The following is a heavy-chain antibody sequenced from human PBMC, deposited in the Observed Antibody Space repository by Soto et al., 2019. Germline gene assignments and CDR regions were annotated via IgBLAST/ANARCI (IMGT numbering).Heavy chain of an antibody. CDR2: ISWNSGSI. D-gene: IGHD6-19*01. CDR1: GFTFDDYA. V-gene: IGHV3-9*01. CDR3: AKDYSSGWSFDAFDI. J-gene: IGHJ3*02. Sequence: EVQLVESGGGLVQPGRSLRLSCAASGFTFDDYAMHWVRQAPGKGLEWVSGISWNSGSIGYADSVKGRFTISRDNAKNSLYLQMNSLRAEDTALYYCAKDYSSGWSFDAFDIWGQGTMVTVSS.